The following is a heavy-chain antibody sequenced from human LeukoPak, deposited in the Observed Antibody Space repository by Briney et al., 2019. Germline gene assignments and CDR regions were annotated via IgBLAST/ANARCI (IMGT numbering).Heavy chain of an antibody. D-gene: IGHD1-26*01. V-gene: IGHV4-59*01. CDR1: GGSISSYY. Sequence: KPSETLSLTCTVSGGSISSYYWSWIRQPPGKGLEWIGYIYYSGSTNYNPSLKSRVTISVDTSKNQFSLKLSSATAADTAVYYCARPDIVGATAAFDIWGQGTMVTVSS. CDR2: IYYSGST. CDR3: ARPDIVGATAAFDI. J-gene: IGHJ3*02.